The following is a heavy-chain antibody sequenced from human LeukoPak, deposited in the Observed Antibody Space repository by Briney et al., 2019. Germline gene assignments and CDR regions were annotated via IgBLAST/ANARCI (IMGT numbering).Heavy chain of an antibody. Sequence: SETLSLTCTVSGGSIASYYWSWIRQPPGKGLEWIGYLYYSGSTNYKPSLKSRVTISVDTSKNQFSLKLSSVTAADTAVYYCARDMYYYDSSGHAFDIWGQGTMVTVSS. J-gene: IGHJ3*02. D-gene: IGHD3-22*01. CDR2: LYYSGST. CDR1: GGSIASYY. V-gene: IGHV4-59*01. CDR3: ARDMYYYDSSGHAFDI.